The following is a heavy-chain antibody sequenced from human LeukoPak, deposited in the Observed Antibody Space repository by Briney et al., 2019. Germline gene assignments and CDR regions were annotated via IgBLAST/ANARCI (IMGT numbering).Heavy chain of an antibody. Sequence: ASVKVSCKASGDTFTGYYMHWVRQAPGQGLEWMGWINPNSGGTNYAQKFQGRVTMNRETSISTAYMELSRLRSDDTAVYYCARTSTIFGVVISDNDAFDIWGQGTMVTVSS. D-gene: IGHD3-3*01. CDR1: GDTFTGYY. V-gene: IGHV1-2*02. CDR3: ARTSTIFGVVISDNDAFDI. CDR2: INPNSGGT. J-gene: IGHJ3*02.